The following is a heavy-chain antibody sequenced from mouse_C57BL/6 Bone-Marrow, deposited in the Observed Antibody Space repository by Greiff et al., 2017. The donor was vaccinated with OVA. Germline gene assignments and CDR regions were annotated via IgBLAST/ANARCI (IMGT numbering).Heavy chain of an antibody. J-gene: IGHJ4*01. CDR3: ARSRIYYGNYGAMDY. D-gene: IGHD2-1*01. Sequence: QVQLKESGAELVRPGTSVKVSCKASGYAFTNYLIEWVKQRPGQGLEWIGVINPGSGGTNYNEKFKGKATLTADKSSSTAYMQLSSLTSEDSAVYFCARSRIYYGNYGAMDYWGQGTSVTVSS. V-gene: IGHV1-54*01. CDR1: GYAFTNYL. CDR2: INPGSGGT.